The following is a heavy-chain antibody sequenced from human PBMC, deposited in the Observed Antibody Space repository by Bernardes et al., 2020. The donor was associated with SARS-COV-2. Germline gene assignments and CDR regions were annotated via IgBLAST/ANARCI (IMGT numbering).Heavy chain of an antibody. CDR2: INPNSGGT. Sequence: ASVKVSCKASGYTFTGYYMHWVRQAPGQGLEWMGWINPNSGGTNYAQKFQGWVTMTRDTSISTAYMELSRLRSDDTAVYYCARAGSYGYSDYYGMDVWGQGAAVTVSS. J-gene: IGHJ6*02. CDR1: GYTFTGYY. CDR3: ARAGSYGYSDYYGMDV. D-gene: IGHD3-10*01. V-gene: IGHV1-2*04.